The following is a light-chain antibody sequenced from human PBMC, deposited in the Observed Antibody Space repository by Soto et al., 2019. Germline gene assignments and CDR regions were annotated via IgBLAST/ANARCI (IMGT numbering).Light chain of an antibody. CDR2: SAS. CDR1: QDIISY. CDR3: QHLHSYPLT. Sequence: DIQLTQSPSFLSASVGERVTITCRAGQDIISYLAWYQQKPGRAPNLLIYSASTLQSGVPSRFSGSGSVTEFTLTISSLQPEDFATYYCQHLHSYPLTFGGGTKVEIK. J-gene: IGKJ4*01. V-gene: IGKV1-9*01.